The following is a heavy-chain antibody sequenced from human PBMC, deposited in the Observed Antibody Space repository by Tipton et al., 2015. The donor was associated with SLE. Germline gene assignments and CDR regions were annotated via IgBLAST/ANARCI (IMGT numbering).Heavy chain of an antibody. V-gene: IGHV4-39*07. J-gene: IGHJ3*02. CDR1: GGSISSSSYY. CDR3: ARDLSGEAAFDI. D-gene: IGHD7-27*01. CDR2: IYYSGST. Sequence: TLSLTCTVSGGSISSSSYYWGWIRQPPGKGLEWIGSIYYSGSTYYNPSLKSRVTISVDTSKNQFSLELSSVTAADTAVYYCARDLSGEAAFDIWGQGTMVTVSS.